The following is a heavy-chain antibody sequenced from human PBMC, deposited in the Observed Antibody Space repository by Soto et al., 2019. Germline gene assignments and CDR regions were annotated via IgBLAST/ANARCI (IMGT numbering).Heavy chain of an antibody. V-gene: IGHV4-31*03. D-gene: IGHD5-18*01. CDR3: AAEYTYGSNFFDC. J-gene: IGHJ4*02. Sequence: QVQLQESGPGLVKPSQTLSLSCTVSGGSISSAAYYWSWIPQHPGKGLEWIGYISHSGSTYYTPSLKSRVVISPDTTKNQSSLNLTSVTAADTAVYYCAAEYTYGSNFFDCWGQGAVVTVSS. CDR2: ISHSGST. CDR1: GGSISSAAYY.